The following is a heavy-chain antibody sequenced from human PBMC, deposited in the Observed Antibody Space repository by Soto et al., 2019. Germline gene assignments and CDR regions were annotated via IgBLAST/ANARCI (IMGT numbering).Heavy chain of an antibody. Sequence: ALLKGSCKDAGYTFTGDYMHWVRQAPGQGLEWMGWINPNSGGTNYAQKFQGRVTMTRDTSISTAYMELSRLRSDDTAVYYCARDMGSSTSGGYWGQGTLVTV. V-gene: IGHV1-2*02. D-gene: IGHD6-6*01. J-gene: IGHJ4*02. CDR1: GYTFTGDY. CDR3: ARDMGSSTSGGY. CDR2: INPNSGGT.